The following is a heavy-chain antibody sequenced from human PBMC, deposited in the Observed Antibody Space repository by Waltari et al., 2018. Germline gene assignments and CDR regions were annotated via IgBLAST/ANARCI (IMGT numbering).Heavy chain of an antibody. D-gene: IGHD4-17*01. V-gene: IGHV1-69*05. CDR2: IIPIFGTA. Sequence: QVQLVQSGAEVKKPGSSVKGSCKAYGGTLSSYAISWVRPAPGQGLEWMGGIIPIFGTANYAQKFQDRVTITTDESTSTAYMELSSLRSEDTAVYYCARSLTSYGDYGLDYWGQGTLVTVSS. CDR3: ARSLTSYGDYGLDY. CDR1: GGTLSSYA. J-gene: IGHJ4*02.